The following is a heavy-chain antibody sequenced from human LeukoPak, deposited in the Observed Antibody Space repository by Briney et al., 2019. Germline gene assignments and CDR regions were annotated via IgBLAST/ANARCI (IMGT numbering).Heavy chain of an antibody. V-gene: IGHV4-31*03. Sequence: TSSEILSLTCTVSGGSISSGGYYWSWIRQHPGKGLEWIGYIYYSGSTYYNPSLKSRVTISVDTSKNQFSLKLSSVTAADTAVYYCARDRRDMVRGDYYYYGMDVWGQGTTVTVSS. J-gene: IGHJ6*02. CDR2: IYYSGST. CDR1: GGSISSGGYY. D-gene: IGHD3-10*01. CDR3: ARDRRDMVRGDYYYYGMDV.